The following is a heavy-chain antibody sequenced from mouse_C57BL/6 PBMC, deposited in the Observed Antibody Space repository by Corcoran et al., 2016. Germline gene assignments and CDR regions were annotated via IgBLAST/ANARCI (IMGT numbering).Heavy chain of an antibody. J-gene: IGHJ2*01. Sequence: EVQLQQSGAELVKPGASVKLSCTASGFNIKDSYMHWVKQRTEQGLVWIGRIDPEDGETKYAPKLQGKANITADTSSNKAYLQLSSMTSEDTAVYYCARAPLLAGDYWGQGTTLTVSS. CDR3: ARAPLLAGDY. CDR1: GFNIKDSY. V-gene: IGHV14-2*01. CDR2: IDPEDGET. D-gene: IGHD1-1*01.